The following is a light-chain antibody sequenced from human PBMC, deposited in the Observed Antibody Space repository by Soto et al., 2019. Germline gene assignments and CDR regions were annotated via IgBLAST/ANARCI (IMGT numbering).Light chain of an antibody. CDR1: QGVSTW. CDR3: QQANSFPWT. V-gene: IGKV1-12*01. Sequence: DIQMTQSPSSVSASVGDRVTITCRASQGVSTWLAWYQQKPGKAPSLLIETVSTLQSGVPSRFSGSGSWTDITLTISSLQPEDFATDYCQQANSFPWTFGQGTKVEIK. CDR2: TVS. J-gene: IGKJ1*01.